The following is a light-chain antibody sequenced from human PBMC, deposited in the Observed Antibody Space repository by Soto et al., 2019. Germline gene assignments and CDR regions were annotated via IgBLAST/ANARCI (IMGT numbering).Light chain of an antibody. CDR2: SND. J-gene: IGLJ3*02. CDR3: AAWDDSLNGLWV. Sequence: QSALTQPPSASGTPGQRVTISCSGSSSNIGRNAVSWYQQLPGSAPKLLIFSNDQRPSWVPDRFSGSRSGTSASLAISGLQSEDESDYYCAAWDDSLNGLWVFGGGTKLTVL. V-gene: IGLV1-44*01. CDR1: SSNIGRNA.